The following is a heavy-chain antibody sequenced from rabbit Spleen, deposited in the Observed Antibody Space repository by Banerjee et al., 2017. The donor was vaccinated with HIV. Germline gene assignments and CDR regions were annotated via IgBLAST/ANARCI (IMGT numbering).Heavy chain of an antibody. CDR1: AFSFSSYY. D-gene: IGHD4-2*01. CDR2: IYTGNVDNT. J-gene: IGHJ4*01. CDR3: ARGIPGSANYLREINL. Sequence: QSLEESGGDLVKPGASLTLTCTASAFSFSSYYMCWVRQAPGKGLEWIASIYTGNVDNTYYATWAKGRFTISKTSSTTVTLKMTSLTAADTATYFCARGIPGSANYLREINLWGQGTLVTVS. V-gene: IGHV1S40*01.